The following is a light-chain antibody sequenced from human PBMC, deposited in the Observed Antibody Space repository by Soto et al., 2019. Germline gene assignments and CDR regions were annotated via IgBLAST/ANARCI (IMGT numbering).Light chain of an antibody. J-gene: IGKJ5*01. CDR3: PQYNKWSALS. CDR2: DTS. Sequence: LLLTHSPGTLSLSPGERATLSCRDSQSVSSSYLAWYQQKPGQAPRLLIYDTSIRATRLPARFSGSGSGTEFTRAISSLQSDESAVYYCPQYNKWSALSFGQRTRPE. V-gene: IGKV3D-20*02. CDR1: QSVSSSY.